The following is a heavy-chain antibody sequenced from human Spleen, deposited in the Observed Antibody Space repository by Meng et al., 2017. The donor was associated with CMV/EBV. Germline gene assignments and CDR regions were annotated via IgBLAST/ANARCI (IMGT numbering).Heavy chain of an antibody. J-gene: IGHJ4*02. CDR2: ASDSGIV. CDR1: RGSISDYY. V-gene: IGHV4-59*01. D-gene: IGHD1-1*01. CDR3: ARGTGTTQHYFDS. Sequence: SETLSLTCAVVRGSISDYYCNWIRQTPGKGLQWIGFASDSGIVKYNPSLESRGSISRDRSKNRCFLNLNSATAADTAVYFCARGTGTTQHYFDSWGQGMLVTVSS.